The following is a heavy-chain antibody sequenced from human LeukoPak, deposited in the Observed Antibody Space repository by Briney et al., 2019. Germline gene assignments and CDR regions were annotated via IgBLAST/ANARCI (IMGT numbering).Heavy chain of an antibody. V-gene: IGHV1-8*03. J-gene: IGHJ3*02. CDR3: AISISYSGYRNDAFYI. D-gene: IGHD5-12*01. CDR2: MNPNSGNT. Sequence: ASVKVSCKACGYTFTRYDINWVRPASGQGREWVGWMNPNSGNTGYSQKFQGRVTITRNTSISTAYMELSSLSYEDTDVYLCAISISYSGYRNDAFYIWGQGTMVTVSS. CDR1: GYTFTRYD.